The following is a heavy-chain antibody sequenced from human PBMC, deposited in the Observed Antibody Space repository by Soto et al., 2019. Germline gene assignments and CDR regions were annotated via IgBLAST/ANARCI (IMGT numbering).Heavy chain of an antibody. J-gene: IGHJ4*02. V-gene: IGHV3-21*01. CDR1: GFTFSPYT. CDR3: ARVDYYDRGYFDY. Sequence: GGSLRLSCAASGFTFSPYTLGWVRQAPGKGLESLSFITNSNTYIYYADSVKGRFTISRDDARNSLYLQMNSLRAEDTAIYYCARVDYYDRGYFDYWGQGALVTVSS. D-gene: IGHD3-22*01. CDR2: ITNSNTYI.